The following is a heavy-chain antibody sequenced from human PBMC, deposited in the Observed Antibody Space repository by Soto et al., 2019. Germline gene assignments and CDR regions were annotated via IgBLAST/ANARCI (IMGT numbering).Heavy chain of an antibody. J-gene: IGHJ6*02. CDR2: IIPIFGTA. Sequence: SVKVSCKASGGTFSSYAISWVRQAPGQGLEWMGGIIPIFGTANYAQKFQGRVTITADESTSTAYMELSSLRSEDTAVYYCARDDPGTLYRVVTTEGYYYGMDVWGQGTTVTVSS. CDR1: GGTFSSYA. CDR3: ARDDPGTLYRVVTTEGYYYGMDV. V-gene: IGHV1-69*13. D-gene: IGHD2-21*02.